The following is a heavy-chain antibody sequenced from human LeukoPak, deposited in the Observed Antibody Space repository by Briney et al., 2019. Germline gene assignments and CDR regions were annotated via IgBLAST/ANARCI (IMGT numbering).Heavy chain of an antibody. V-gene: IGHV1-24*01. CDR3: ATGLLPKVYDFWTD. CDR2: FDPEDGYT. CDR1: GYAMTELP. D-gene: IGHD3-3*01. Sequence: ASVKVSCKVSGYAMTELPMHWVRQFPGKGLEWMGGFDPEDGYTMYAQKFQGRISMTEDTSTNTAYLDVGSLRSEDTAVYYCATGLLPKVYDFWTDWGQGTLVTVSS. J-gene: IGHJ4*02.